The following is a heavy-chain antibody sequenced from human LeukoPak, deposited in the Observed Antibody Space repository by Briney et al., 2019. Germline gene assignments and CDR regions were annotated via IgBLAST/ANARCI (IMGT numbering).Heavy chain of an antibody. CDR3: AGAPVGDILTGYSPYYYYDMDV. Sequence: GGSLRLSCAASGFTFSNYAMHWVRQAPGKGLEWVAIISYDGDHRDETFYADSVKGRFTISRDNSKNTLYLQMNSLRAEDTAVYYCAGAPVGDILTGYSPYYYYDMDVWGQGTTVTVSS. CDR2: ISYDGDHRD. V-gene: IGHV3-30*14. D-gene: IGHD3-9*01. J-gene: IGHJ6*02. CDR1: GFTFSNYA.